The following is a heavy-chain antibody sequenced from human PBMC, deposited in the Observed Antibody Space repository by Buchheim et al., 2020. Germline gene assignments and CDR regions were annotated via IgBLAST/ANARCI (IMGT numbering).Heavy chain of an antibody. CDR3: AREYCSSTSCSYFDY. Sequence: EVQLVESGGGLVQPGGSLRLSCAASGFTFSSYEMNWVRQAPGKGLEWVSYIRSSGSTTYYADSVKGRFTIYRDNAKNSLYLQMNSLRAEDTAFYYCAREYCSSTSCSYFDYWGQGTL. V-gene: IGHV3-48*03. CDR2: IRSSGSTT. CDR1: GFTFSSYE. D-gene: IGHD2-2*01. J-gene: IGHJ4*02.